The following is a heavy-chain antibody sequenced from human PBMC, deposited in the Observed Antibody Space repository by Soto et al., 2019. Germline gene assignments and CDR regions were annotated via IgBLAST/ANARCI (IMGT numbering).Heavy chain of an antibody. V-gene: IGHV3-74*01. CDR2: INSDGSST. CDR3: ANPERDY. CDR1: GFTFSSYW. Sequence: EVQLVESGGGLVQPGGSLRLSCAASGFTFSSYWMHWVRQAPGKGLVWVSRINSDGSSTSYADSVMGRFSISRDNAKNTLYKQMNTQGSEDKAVYYGANPERDYWGQGTLVTVSS. D-gene: IGHD1-1*01. J-gene: IGHJ4*02.